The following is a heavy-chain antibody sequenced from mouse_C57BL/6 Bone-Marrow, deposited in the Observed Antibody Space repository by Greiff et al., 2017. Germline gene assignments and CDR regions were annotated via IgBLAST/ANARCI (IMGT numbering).Heavy chain of an antibody. V-gene: IGHV1-59*01. J-gene: IGHJ3*01. CDR3: ARGGWAWFAY. Sequence: QVQLQQPGAELVRPGTSVKLSCKASGYTFTSYWMHWVKQRPGQGLEWIGLIDPSDSYTNYNQKFKGKATLTVDTSSSTAYMQLSSLTSEDSAVYCCARGGWAWFAYWGQGTLVTVSA. CDR2: IDPSDSYT. D-gene: IGHD1-1*02. CDR1: GYTFTSYW.